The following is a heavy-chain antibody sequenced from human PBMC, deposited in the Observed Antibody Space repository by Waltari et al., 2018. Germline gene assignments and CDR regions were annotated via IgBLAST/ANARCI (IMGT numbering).Heavy chain of an antibody. D-gene: IGHD1-26*01. CDR3: ARDLYDTGSGDYPGRDF. CDR1: GLTFSNFW. CDR2: IDSGGSDT. V-gene: IGHV3-74*01. J-gene: IGHJ4*02. Sequence: EVQLVESGGVLVHPGGSLRPSCAASGLTFSNFWMHWVRQGPGKGLVWVSRIDSGGSDTSYAGSVKGRFTISRDNTKNTLYLQMNSLRGEDTGVYYCARDLYDTGSGDYPGRDFWGQGTLVTVAS.